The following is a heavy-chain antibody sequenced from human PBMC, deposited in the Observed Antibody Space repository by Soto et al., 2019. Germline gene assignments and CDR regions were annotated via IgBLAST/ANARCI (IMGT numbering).Heavy chain of an antibody. Sequence: GGSLRLSCAASGFTFSSYAMSWVRQAPGKGLEWVSAISGSGGSTYYADSVKGRFTISRDNSKNTLYLQMNSLRAEDTAVYYCAKSGYSRSWYSPRYFDYWGQGTLVTVSS. CDR1: GFTFSSYA. CDR2: ISGSGGST. CDR3: AKSGYSRSWYSPRYFDY. J-gene: IGHJ4*02. V-gene: IGHV3-23*01. D-gene: IGHD6-13*01.